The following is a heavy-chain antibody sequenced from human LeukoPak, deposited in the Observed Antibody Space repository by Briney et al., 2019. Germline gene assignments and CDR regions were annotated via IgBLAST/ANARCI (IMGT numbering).Heavy chain of an antibody. V-gene: IGHV3-30*18. Sequence: GRSLRLSCAASGFTFSRYGMHWVRQAPGKGLEWVAVISYDGSNKYYADSVKGRFTISRDNSKNTLYLQMNSLRAEDTAVYYCAKDGVVVAATTQYYYYGMDVWGQGTTVTVSS. CDR3: AKDGVVVAATTQYYYYGMDV. CDR1: GFTFSRYG. CDR2: ISYDGSNK. D-gene: IGHD2-15*01. J-gene: IGHJ6*02.